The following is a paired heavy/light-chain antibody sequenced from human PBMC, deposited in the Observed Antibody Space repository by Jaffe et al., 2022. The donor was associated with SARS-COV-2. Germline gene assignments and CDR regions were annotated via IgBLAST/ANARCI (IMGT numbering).Heavy chain of an antibody. D-gene: IGHD4-17*01. Sequence: EVQLVESGGGLVKPGGSLRLSCAASGFTFTSFAMNWVRQTPGKGLEWVSSISSSGSYIYYADSLKGRFTISRDNAKNSLYLQMNSLRAEDTAVYYCARDLYGDYGLDYWGQGTLVTVSS. J-gene: IGHJ4*02. CDR1: GFTFTSFA. CDR2: ISSSGSYI. V-gene: IGHV3-21*01. CDR3: ARDLYGDYGLDY.
Light chain of an antibody. J-gene: IGLJ2*01. CDR1: SSDVGGYNY. V-gene: IGLV2-14*01. Sequence: QSALTQPASVSGSPGQSITISCTGTSSDVGGYNYVSWYQQHPGKAPKLMIYEVSNRPSGVPDRFSGSKSGNTASLTISGLQAEDEADYYCSSYTSSSSRVFGGGTKLTVL. CDR2: EVS. CDR3: SSYTSSSSRV.